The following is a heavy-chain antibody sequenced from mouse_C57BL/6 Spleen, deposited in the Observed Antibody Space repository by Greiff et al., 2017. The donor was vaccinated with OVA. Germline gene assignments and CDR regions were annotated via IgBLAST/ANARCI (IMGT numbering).Heavy chain of an antibody. J-gene: IGHJ2*01. CDR1: GYTFTSYW. D-gene: IGHD1-1*01. Sequence: VQLQQPGAELVRPGTSVKLSCKASGYTFTSYWMHWVKQRPGQGLEWIGAIDPSDSYTNYNQKFKGQATLTVDTSSSTAYMQLSSLTSEDSAVYYGARPLYGSSHLFDYWGQGTTLTVSS. V-gene: IGHV1-59*01. CDR2: IDPSDSYT. CDR3: ARPLYGSSHLFDY.